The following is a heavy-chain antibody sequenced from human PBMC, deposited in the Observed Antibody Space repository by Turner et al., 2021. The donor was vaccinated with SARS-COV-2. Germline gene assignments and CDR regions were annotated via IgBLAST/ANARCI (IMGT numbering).Heavy chain of an antibody. J-gene: IGHJ4*02. CDR2: IYYSGST. CDR1: GGSISSSSYY. D-gene: IGHD1-26*01. Sequence: QLQLQESGPRLAKPSETLSLTCTVSGGSISSSSYYWGWIRQPPGKGPEWIGYIYYSGSTYYNPSLKSRVTISVDTSKNQFSLKLSSVTAADTAVYYCARHSPELRGDYFDYWGQGTLVTVSS. CDR3: ARHSPELRGDYFDY. V-gene: IGHV4-39*01.